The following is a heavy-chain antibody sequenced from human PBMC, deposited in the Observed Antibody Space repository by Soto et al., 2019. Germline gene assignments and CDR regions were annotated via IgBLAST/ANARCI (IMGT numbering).Heavy chain of an antibody. CDR1: GGTFSSYT. D-gene: IGHD2-2*01. CDR3: ARAAVPAAIDFDY. CDR2: IIPILGIA. J-gene: IGHJ4*02. Sequence: AASVKVSCKASGGTFSSYTISWVRQAPGQGLEWMGRIIPILGIANYAQKFQGRVTITADKSTSTAYMELSSLRSEDTAVYYCARAAVPAAIDFDYWGQGTLVTVSS. V-gene: IGHV1-69*02.